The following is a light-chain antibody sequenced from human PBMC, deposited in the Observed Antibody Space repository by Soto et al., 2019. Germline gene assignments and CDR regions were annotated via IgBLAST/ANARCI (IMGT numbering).Light chain of an antibody. CDR2: GGS. CDR1: QSVSRDF. CDR3: QQYCFSPT. Sequence: EIVLTQSPGTLSLSPGERATLSCRASQSVSRDFLVWYQHKGGQPPRLLLYGGSIRATGITDRFSGSGSGTDFTLTISRLEPDDVAVYYCQQYCFSPTFGQGTKVEIK. J-gene: IGKJ1*01. V-gene: IGKV3-20*01.